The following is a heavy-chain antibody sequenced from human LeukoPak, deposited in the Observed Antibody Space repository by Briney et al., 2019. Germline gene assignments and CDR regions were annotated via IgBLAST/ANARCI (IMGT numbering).Heavy chain of an antibody. J-gene: IGHJ4*02. Sequence: SETLSLTGTVSAASISRYCWGWIRPPPGKGLVWIGYTDYSGTTHYNRSLKSRVTISVDTPKNQFYLKLRAVSGGDTDVYYCARGRGYSGYDFGYCGQGTLVTVSS. V-gene: IGHV4-59*12. CDR1: AASISRYC. CDR3: ARGRGYSGYDFGY. CDR2: TDYSGTT. D-gene: IGHD5-12*01.